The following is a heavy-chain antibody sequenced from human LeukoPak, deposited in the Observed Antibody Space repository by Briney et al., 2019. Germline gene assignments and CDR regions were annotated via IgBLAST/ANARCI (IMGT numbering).Heavy chain of an antibody. J-gene: IGHJ3*02. D-gene: IGHD4-23*01. Sequence: PGGSLRLSCAASGFTFSSYWMHWVRQAPWKGLVWVSRINTDGSSTSYADSVKGRFTISRDNAKNTLYLQMNSLRAEDTAVYYCARVNGGILTKSTDAFDIWGQGTMVTVSS. CDR1: GFTFSSYW. V-gene: IGHV3-74*01. CDR3: ARVNGGILTKSTDAFDI. CDR2: INTDGSST.